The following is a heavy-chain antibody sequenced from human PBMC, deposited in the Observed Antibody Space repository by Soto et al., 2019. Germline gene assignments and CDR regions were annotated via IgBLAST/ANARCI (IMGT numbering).Heavy chain of an antibody. V-gene: IGHV4-30-4*01. CDR3: ARASSSGYQLWFDP. CDR2: IYYSGST. Sequence: PSETLSLTCTVSGGSISSGDYYWSWIRQPPGKGLEWIGYIYYSGSTYYNPSLKSRVTISVDTSKNQFSLKLNSVTAADTAVYYCARASSSGYQLWFDPWGQGTLVTVSS. CDR1: GGSISSGDYY. J-gene: IGHJ5*02. D-gene: IGHD3-22*01.